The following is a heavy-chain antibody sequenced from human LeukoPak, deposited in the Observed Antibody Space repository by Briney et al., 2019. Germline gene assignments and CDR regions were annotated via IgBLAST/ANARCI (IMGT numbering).Heavy chain of an antibody. V-gene: IGHV3-30-3*01. D-gene: IGHD5-18*01. CDR2: ISYDGSNK. J-gene: IGHJ4*02. CDR1: GFTLTSYA. CDR3: ARAGGYSYGLYYFDY. Sequence: RRSLRLSCAASGFTLTSYAMHSVRHAPGKGLGWGAVISYDGSNKYYADSVKGRFTISRDNSKNTLYLQMNSLRAKDTAVYYCARAGGYSYGLYYFDYWGQGTLVTVSS.